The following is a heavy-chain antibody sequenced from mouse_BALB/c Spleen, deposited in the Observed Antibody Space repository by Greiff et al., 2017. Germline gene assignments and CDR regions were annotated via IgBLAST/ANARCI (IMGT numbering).Heavy chain of an antibody. CDR3: ARDRGVVATYYYAMDY. D-gene: IGHD1-1*01. Sequence: VQLQESGPGLVAPSQSLSITCTVSGFSLTGYGVNWVRQPPGKGLEWLGMIWGDGSTDYNSALKSRLSISKDNSKSQVFLKMNSLQTDDTARYYCARDRGVVATYYYAMDYWGQGTSVTVSS. CDR2: IWGDGST. V-gene: IGHV2-6-7*02. CDR1: GFSLTGYG. J-gene: IGHJ4*01.